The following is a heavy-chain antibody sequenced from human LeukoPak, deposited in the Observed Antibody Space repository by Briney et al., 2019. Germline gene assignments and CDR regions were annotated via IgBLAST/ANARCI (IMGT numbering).Heavy chain of an antibody. CDR1: GFSFSTYS. V-gene: IGHV3-48*04. CDR3: ATDSPETAAFDY. Sequence: GGSLRLSCTASGFSFSTYSMNWVRQAPGKGPEWVSYIVGSSRNIYYADSVKGRFTISRDNAKNSLYLQMDSLRAEDTAVYHCATDSPETAAFDYWGQGTLSPSPQ. D-gene: IGHD1-1*01. J-gene: IGHJ4*02. CDR2: IVGSSRNI.